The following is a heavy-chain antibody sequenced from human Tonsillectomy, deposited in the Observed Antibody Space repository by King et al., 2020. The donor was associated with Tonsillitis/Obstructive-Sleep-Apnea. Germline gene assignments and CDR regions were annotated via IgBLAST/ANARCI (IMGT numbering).Heavy chain of an antibody. D-gene: IGHD2-2*01. V-gene: IGHV3-23*04. J-gene: IGHJ1*01. CDR1: GFTFRNYA. Sequence: VQLVESGGGLVQPGGSLRLSCAASGFTFRNYAMSWVRQAPGKGLEWVSAINDGGLSTYYADFVKGRFTISRDNSKNTLYLQMNSLGAEDTAVYYCAKNWAQWVPTDNESFQLWGQGTLVTVSS. CDR2: INDGGLST. CDR3: AKNWAQWVPTDNESFQL.